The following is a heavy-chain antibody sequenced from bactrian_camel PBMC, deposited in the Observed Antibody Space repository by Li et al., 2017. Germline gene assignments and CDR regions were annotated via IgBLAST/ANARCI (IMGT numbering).Heavy chain of an antibody. V-gene: IGHV3S10*01. CDR3: TRPFIGPDNY. CDR1: GFTYRITY. Sequence: DVQLVESGGDPVEAGGSLRLSCAASGFTYRITYMTWVRQSPGKGLEWVSSAGAEGAKPYYADSVKGRFTISRDHAENTVYLQMSSLKPEDTAVYYCTRPFIGPDNYWGQGTQVTVS. CDR2: AGAEGAKP. J-gene: IGHJ4*01. D-gene: IGHD1*01.